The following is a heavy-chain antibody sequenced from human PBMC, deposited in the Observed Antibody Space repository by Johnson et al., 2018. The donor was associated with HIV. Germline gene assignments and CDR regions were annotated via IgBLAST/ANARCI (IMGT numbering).Heavy chain of an antibody. CDR2: ISYDGSNK. Sequence: QVQLVESGGGVVQPGGSLRLSCAASGLTLSRCDMHWVRQAPGKGLEWVAVISYDGSNKYYADSVKGRFTISRDNSKNTLYLQMNSLRAEDTAVYYCAKDRYYDSSGPDAFDIWGQGTMITVSS. CDR3: AKDRYYDSSGPDAFDI. J-gene: IGHJ3*02. D-gene: IGHD3-22*01. V-gene: IGHV3-30*19. CDR1: GLTLSRCD.